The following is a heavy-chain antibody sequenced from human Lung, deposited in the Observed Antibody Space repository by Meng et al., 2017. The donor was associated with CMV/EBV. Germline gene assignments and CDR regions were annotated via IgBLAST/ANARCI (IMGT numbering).Heavy chain of an antibody. D-gene: IGHD4-11*01. V-gene: IGHV1-46*01. Sequence: SVXVSCXASGYTFTSYYMHWVRQAPGQGLEWMGIINPSGGSTSYAQKFQGRVTMTRDTSTSTVYMELSSLRSEDTAVYYCARDRLGVNTGMDVWGQGTVVTVSS. CDR1: GYTFTSYY. J-gene: IGHJ6*02. CDR2: INPSGGST. CDR3: ARDRLGVNTGMDV.